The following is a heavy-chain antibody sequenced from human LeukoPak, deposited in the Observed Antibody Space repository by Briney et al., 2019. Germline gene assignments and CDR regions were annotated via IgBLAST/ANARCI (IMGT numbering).Heavy chain of an antibody. CDR3: AATHRTIGDNWFDP. Sequence: SETLSLTCTVSGGSISSYYWNWIRQPPGKGLEWIGYIYYSGSTNYNPSLKSRVTIPVDTSKNQFSLKLSSVTAADTAVYYCAATHRTIGDNWFDPWGQGTLVTVSS. J-gene: IGHJ5*02. CDR2: IYYSGST. V-gene: IGHV4-59*01. D-gene: IGHD3-10*01. CDR1: GGSISSYY.